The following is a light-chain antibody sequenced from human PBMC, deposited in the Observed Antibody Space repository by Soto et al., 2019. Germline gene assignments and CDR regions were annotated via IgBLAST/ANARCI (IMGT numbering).Light chain of an antibody. J-gene: IGLJ3*02. CDR1: SSDVGGYNY. CDR3: SSYTSSSTRV. Sequence: QSVLTQPASVSGSPGQSITISCTGISSDVGGYNYVSWYQQHPGKAPKLMIYEVSNRPSGVSNRFSGSKSGNTASLTISGLQAEDEADYYCSSYTSSSTRVFGGGTKLTVL. V-gene: IGLV2-14*01. CDR2: EVS.